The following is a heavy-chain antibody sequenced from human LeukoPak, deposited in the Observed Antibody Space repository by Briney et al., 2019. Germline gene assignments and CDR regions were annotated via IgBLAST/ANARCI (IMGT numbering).Heavy chain of an antibody. J-gene: IGHJ4*02. CDR1: GFTFSSYE. CDR2: ISSSGSTI. V-gene: IGHV3-48*03. Sequence: GSLRLSCAASGFTFSSYEMNWVRQAPGKGLEWVSYISSSGSTIYYADSVKGRFTISRDNAKNSLYLQMNSLRAEDTAVYYCARDSRGYCSSTSCPDRRFDYWGQGTLVTVSS. CDR3: ARDSRGYCSSTSCPDRRFDY. D-gene: IGHD2-2*01.